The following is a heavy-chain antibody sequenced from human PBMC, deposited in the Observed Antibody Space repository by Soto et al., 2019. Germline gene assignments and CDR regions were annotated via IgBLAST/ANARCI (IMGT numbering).Heavy chain of an antibody. D-gene: IGHD6-6*01. CDR1: GFTFSSYS. CDR3: ARVAATTTTIGSLDV. V-gene: IGHV3-21*01. J-gene: IGHJ6*02. Sequence: KLGGSLRLSCAASGFTFSSYSMNWVRQAPGKGLEWVSSISSSSSYIYYADSVKGRFTISRDNAKNSLYLQMNSLRAEDTAVYYCARVAATTTTIGSLDVWGQGTTVTVSS. CDR2: ISSSSSYI.